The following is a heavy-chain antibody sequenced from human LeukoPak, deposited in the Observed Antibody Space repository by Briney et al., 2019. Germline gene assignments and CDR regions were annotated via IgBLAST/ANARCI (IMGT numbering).Heavy chain of an antibody. D-gene: IGHD5-24*01. CDR2: IYYSGST. Sequence: SETLSLTCTVSGGSICSYYWSWIRQPPGKGLEWIGYIYYSGSTNYNPPLKSRVTISVDTSKNQFSLKLSSVTAADTAVYYCARLGRDGYNKRGAFDPWGQGTLVTVSS. CDR3: ARLGRDGYNKRGAFDP. CDR1: GGSICSYY. J-gene: IGHJ5*02. V-gene: IGHV4-59*08.